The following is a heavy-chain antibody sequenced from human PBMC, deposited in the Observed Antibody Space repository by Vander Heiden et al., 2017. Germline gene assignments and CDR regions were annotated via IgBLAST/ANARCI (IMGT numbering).Heavy chain of an antibody. Sequence: QVQLVESGGGVVQPGRSLRLSCADSAFTFSSYAMHWVHQAPGKGLEWVAVTSYDGSINYYADSVKGRFTISRDNSKNTLYLQMNSLRPEDTAVYYCAMLTMVRGVINGDYWGEGTLVAVSS. D-gene: IGHD3-10*01. J-gene: IGHJ4*02. CDR3: AMLTMVRGVINGDY. V-gene: IGHV3-30*04. CDR2: TSYDGSIN. CDR1: AFTFSSYA.